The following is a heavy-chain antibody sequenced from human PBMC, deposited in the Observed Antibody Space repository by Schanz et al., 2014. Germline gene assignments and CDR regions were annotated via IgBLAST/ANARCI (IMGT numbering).Heavy chain of an antibody. V-gene: IGHV3-23*01. Sequence: EVQLLESWGGLVRPGGSLRLSCAASGFTFSNYAMSWVRQAPGKGLEWVSGFIVDSGNTYYAGSVKGRFSISRDYSKNTLYLQMSSLRAEDTAIYYCAKLSSSGRLAGYFDYWGQGALVTVSS. CDR2: FIVDSGNT. CDR3: AKLSSSGRLAGYFDY. CDR1: GFTFSNYA. J-gene: IGHJ4*02. D-gene: IGHD6-19*01.